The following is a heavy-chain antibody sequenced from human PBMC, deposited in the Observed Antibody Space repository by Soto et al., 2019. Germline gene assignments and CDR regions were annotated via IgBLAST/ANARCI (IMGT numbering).Heavy chain of an antibody. CDR3: ARSKFEDGPYYFDY. J-gene: IGHJ4*02. CDR2: IYYSGST. CDR1: GGSVISGTYY. D-gene: IGHD3-16*01. Sequence: SETLSLTCTVSGGSVISGTYYWSWIRQTPEKGLDWIGYIYYSGSTKYGPSLKSRVTISLDTSKNQFSLNLSSATATDTGVYYCARSKFEDGPYYFDYWGQGTLVTVSS. V-gene: IGHV4-61*01.